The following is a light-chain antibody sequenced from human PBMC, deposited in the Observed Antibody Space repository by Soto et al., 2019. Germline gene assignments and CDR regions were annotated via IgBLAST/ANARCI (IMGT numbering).Light chain of an antibody. CDR1: QSISSN. Sequence: EIVMTQSPATLSVSPVERATLSCRASQSISSNLAWYQQTPGQAPRLLIYGASTRATGIPVRFSGSASGTEFTLTISSLQSEDFAVYYCQQYNNWPWTFGQGTKVDIK. V-gene: IGKV3-15*01. J-gene: IGKJ1*01. CDR2: GAS. CDR3: QQYNNWPWT.